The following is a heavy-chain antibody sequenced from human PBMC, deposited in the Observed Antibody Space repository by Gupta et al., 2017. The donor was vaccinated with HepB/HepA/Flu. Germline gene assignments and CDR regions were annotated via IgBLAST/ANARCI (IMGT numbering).Heavy chain of an antibody. D-gene: IGHD3-16*01. Sequence: QITLKESGLTLMKPTQTLTLTCTFSGFSLSSSSIGEGVGWIRQPPGKALEWLALIYWNDDARSHPSLRDRRTITKDPPKNRVVLTLTNMDPADTATYYCAHKINSYDDGGWGGGYWGQGILVTVSS. V-gene: IGHV2-5*01. CDR2: IYWNDDA. CDR1: GFSLSSSSIGEG. CDR3: AHKINSYDDGGWGGGY. J-gene: IGHJ4*02.